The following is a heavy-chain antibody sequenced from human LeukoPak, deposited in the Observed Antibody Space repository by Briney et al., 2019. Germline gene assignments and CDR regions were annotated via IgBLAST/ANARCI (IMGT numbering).Heavy chain of an antibody. CDR1: GFTFTSYA. CDR2: INAGNGNT. CDR3: ARGGIGNGGKPSPPFWDY. J-gene: IGHJ4*02. D-gene: IGHD4-23*01. V-gene: IGHV1-3*01. Sequence: GASVKVSCKTSGFTFTSYAMHWVRQAPGQSLEWMGWINAGNGNTKYSQKFQGRVTITRDTSASTAYMELSRLRSDDTAVYYCARGGIGNGGKPSPPFWDYWGQGTLVSVSS.